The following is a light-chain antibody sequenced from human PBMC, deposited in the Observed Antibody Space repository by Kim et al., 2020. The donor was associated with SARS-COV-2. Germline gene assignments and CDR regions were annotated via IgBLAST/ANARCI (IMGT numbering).Light chain of an antibody. Sequence: SITISCTGTSSDVGGYNYVSWYQQHPGKAPKIMIYDVSNRPSGVSNRFSGSKSGNTASLTISGLQAEDEADYYCSSYTSSNTIGIFGGGTKVTVL. CDR1: SSDVGGYNY. J-gene: IGLJ2*01. CDR3: SSYTSSNTIGI. CDR2: DVS. V-gene: IGLV2-14*03.